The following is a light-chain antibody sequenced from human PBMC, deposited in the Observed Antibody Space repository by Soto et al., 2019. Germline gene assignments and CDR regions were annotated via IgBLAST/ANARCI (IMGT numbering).Light chain of an antibody. Sequence: QPVLTQPPSVSGAPGQRVTISCTGSSSNIGAIYDVQWYQQFPGTAPKLLIYSTYNRPSGVTDRFSGSKSGTSASLAITGLQAEDEADYYCQSYDSNLGVVLGGGTKLTVL. CDR1: SSNIGAIYD. J-gene: IGLJ2*01. V-gene: IGLV1-40*01. CDR3: QSYDSNLGVV. CDR2: STY.